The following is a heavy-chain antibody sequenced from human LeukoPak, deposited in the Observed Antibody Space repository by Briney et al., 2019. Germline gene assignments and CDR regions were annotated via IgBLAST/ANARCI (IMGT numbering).Heavy chain of an antibody. J-gene: IGHJ4*02. D-gene: IGHD1-26*01. V-gene: IGHV4-38-2*02. Sequence: SETLSLTCTVSGYSISSGYYWGWIRQPPGKGLEWIGSIYHSGSTYYNPSLKSRLTMSVDTSKNQFSLKLNSVTAADTAVYYCARHLVGGNYYPLSYWGQGTLVTVSS. CDR1: GYSISSGYY. CDR2: IYHSGST. CDR3: ARHLVGGNYYPLSY.